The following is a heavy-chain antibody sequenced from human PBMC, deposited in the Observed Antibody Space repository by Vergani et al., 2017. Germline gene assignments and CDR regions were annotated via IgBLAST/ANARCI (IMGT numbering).Heavy chain of an antibody. D-gene: IGHD1-1*01. CDR3: AKTRLYNWNPTDG. Sequence: EVQLVESGGGLVQPGGSLRLSCAASGFTFSSYWMSWVRQAPGKGLEWVANIKQDGSEKYYVDSVKGRFTISRDNAKNSLYLQMNSLRAEDTAVYYCAKTRLYNWNPTDGWGEGPLVTVSS. CDR1: GFTFSSYW. J-gene: IGHJ4*02. V-gene: IGHV3-7*01. CDR2: IKQDGSEK.